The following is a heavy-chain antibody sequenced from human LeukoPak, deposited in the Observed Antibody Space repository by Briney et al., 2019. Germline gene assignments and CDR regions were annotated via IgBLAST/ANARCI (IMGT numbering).Heavy chain of an antibody. CDR2: ISSSGSTI. D-gene: IGHD6-19*01. V-gene: IGHV3-11*01. CDR3: ARSAGIAVAGEFDF. CDR1: GFTYSNYY. J-gene: IGHJ4*02. Sequence: PGGSLRLSCAASGFTYSNYYMSWIRQAPGKGLEWVSYISSSGSTIYYADSVKGRFTISRDNAKNSLYLQMNSLRAEDTAVYYCARSAGIAVAGEFDFWGQGTLVTVSS.